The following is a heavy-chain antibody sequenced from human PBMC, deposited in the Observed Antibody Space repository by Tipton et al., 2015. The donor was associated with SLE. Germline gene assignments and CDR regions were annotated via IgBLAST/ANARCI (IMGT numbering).Heavy chain of an antibody. D-gene: IGHD1-26*01. V-gene: IGHV3-23*01. J-gene: IGHJ2*01. CDR1: GFTFSSYA. CDR2: ISGSGGST. CDR3: ARANGIVGGQVPYWYFDL. Sequence: SLRLSCAASGFTFSSYAMSWVRQAPGKGLEWVSAISGSGGSTYYADSVKGRFTISRDNSKNTLYLQMNSLRAEDTAVYYCARANGIVGGQVPYWYFDLWGRGTLVTVSS.